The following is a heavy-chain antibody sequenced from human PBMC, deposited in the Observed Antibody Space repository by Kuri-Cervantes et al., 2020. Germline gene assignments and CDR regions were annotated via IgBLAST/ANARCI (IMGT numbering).Heavy chain of an antibody. CDR1: GFTFSTYS. D-gene: IGHD1-26*01. Sequence: GESLKISCAASGFTFSTYSMNWVRQAPGKGLEWVSYISSSSSNIYYADSVKGRFTISRDNAQHTLYLQMNSLRTEDTALYYCAKDMSYGVFDYWGQGTLVTVSS. CDR2: ISSSSSNI. J-gene: IGHJ4*02. V-gene: IGHV3-48*01. CDR3: AKDMSYGVFDY.